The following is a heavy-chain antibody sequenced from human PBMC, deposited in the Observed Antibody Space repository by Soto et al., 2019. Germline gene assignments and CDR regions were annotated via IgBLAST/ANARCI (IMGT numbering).Heavy chain of an antibody. CDR1: GGSISSSSYY. CDR3: AKGHNWFDP. J-gene: IGHJ5*02. V-gene: IGHV4-39*01. Sequence: SETLSLTCSVAGGSISSSSYYWGWIRQPPGKGLEWIGSIYYSGSTYYNPSLKSRVTISVDTSKNQFSLKLSSVTAADTAVYYCAKGHNWFDPWGQGTLVTVPS. CDR2: IYYSGST.